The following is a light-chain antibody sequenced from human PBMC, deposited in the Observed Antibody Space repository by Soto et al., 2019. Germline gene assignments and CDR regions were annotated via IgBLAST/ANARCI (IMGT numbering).Light chain of an antibody. CDR3: QQYNNWPPWT. CDR2: GAS. Sequence: EIVMTQSPATLSVSPGERATLSCRASQSVSSNLARDQQKPGKAPRLLIYGASTRSTGIPARFSVSGSGTEFNLTISSLQSKDGAVYYYQQYNNWPPWTFGQGTKVEIK. V-gene: IGKV3-15*01. J-gene: IGKJ1*01. CDR1: QSVSSN.